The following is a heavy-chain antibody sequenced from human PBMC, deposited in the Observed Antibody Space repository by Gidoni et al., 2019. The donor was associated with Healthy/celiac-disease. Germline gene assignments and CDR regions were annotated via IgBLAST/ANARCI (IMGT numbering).Heavy chain of an antibody. CDR1: GFPFGNGW. J-gene: IGHJ6*02. Sequence: EVQLVESGGGLVTPGGSLRLSCAPFGFPFGNGWLSWVLRAPGKGREWVGRIKRKTDGGTTDDAAPVKGRLTISRDDSKNTLYLQMNSLKTEDTAVYYCTTEGIYDSYYYYGMDVWGQGTTVTVSS. D-gene: IGHD5-12*01. CDR2: IKRKTDGGTT. CDR3: TTEGIYDSYYYYGMDV. V-gene: IGHV3-15*01.